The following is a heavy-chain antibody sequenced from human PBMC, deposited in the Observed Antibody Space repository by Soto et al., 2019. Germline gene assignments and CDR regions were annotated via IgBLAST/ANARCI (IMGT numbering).Heavy chain of an antibody. CDR3: ASSIN. CDR2: IWHDGSNE. Sequence: PGGSRRRSWAASGFPCSSYVMHWVRQAPGKGLDWVGVIWHDGSNEDYAESVNGRFTISRDKSKNMLYLQMNSLRVDDTAVYYCASSINWGQGTLVTVSS. CDR1: GFPCSSYV. V-gene: IGHV3-33*01. J-gene: IGHJ1*01.